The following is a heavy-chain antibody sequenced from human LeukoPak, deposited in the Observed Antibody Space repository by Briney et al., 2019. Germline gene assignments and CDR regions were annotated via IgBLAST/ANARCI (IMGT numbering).Heavy chain of an antibody. CDR1: GGPISSSSYY. Sequence: SETLSLTCTVSGGPISSSSYYWGWVRQPPAKGLEWIGRIYYSGSTYYNPSLKSRVTISVDTSKNQFSLKLSSLTAADTAVYYCARPTRYYDSSGYYQNWFDPWGQGTLVTVSS. CDR2: IYYSGST. J-gene: IGHJ5*02. V-gene: IGHV4-39*01. D-gene: IGHD3-22*01. CDR3: ARPTRYYDSSGYYQNWFDP.